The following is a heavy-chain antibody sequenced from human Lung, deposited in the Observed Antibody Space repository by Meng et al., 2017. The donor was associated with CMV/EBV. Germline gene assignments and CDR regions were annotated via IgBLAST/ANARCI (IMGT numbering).Heavy chain of an antibody. J-gene: IGHJ4*02. Sequence: LACAASGFTCSRYWVSWVGQAPRKGLEWVANIKQDGSEKYYVDSVKGRFTISRDNAKNSLYLQMNSLRAEDTAVYYCARDRSGSYIGYWGQGTLVTVSS. D-gene: IGHD1-26*01. CDR1: GFTCSRYW. V-gene: IGHV3-7*01. CDR3: ARDRSGSYIGY. CDR2: IKQDGSEK.